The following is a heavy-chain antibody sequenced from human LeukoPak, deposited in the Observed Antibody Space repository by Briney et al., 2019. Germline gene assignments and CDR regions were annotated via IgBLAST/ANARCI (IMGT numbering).Heavy chain of an antibody. CDR1: GYTFSIYG. J-gene: IGHJ4*02. D-gene: IGHD2/OR15-2a*01. CDR3: ARAGIVNALDY. Sequence: HSGMSLRLSCAASGYTFSIYGMKWVRQAPGKGLEWVAMIWYDGSNTYFAESVMGRFSISKDNFRNIVYLPMNSLKIEDTGVYYCARAGIVNALDYWGQGAQVTVSP. V-gene: IGHV3-33*01. CDR2: IWYDGSNT.